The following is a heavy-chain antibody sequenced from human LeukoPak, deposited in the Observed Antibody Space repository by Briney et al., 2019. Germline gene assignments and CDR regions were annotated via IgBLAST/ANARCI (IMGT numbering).Heavy chain of an antibody. J-gene: IGHJ3*02. CDR3: AGAYCGGDCYSGRAFDI. D-gene: IGHD2-21*02. Sequence: PSGTLSLTCAVSGGSISSSYWWSWVRPPPGKGLEWIGEVYHSGSTNYYPSLKSRVTISIEKSKNQFSLKLSSVTAADTAVYYCAGAYCGGDCYSGRAFDIWGQGTMVTVSS. V-gene: IGHV4-4*02. CDR2: VYHSGST. CDR1: GGSISSSYW.